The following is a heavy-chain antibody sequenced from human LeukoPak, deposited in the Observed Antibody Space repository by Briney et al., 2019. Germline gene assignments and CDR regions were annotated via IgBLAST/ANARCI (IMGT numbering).Heavy chain of an antibody. CDR3: ARPSSVAGTRYYFDY. Sequence: GGSLRLSCAASGFTFSSYAMHWVRQAPGKGLEWVAVISYDGSSKYYADSVKGRFTISRDNSKNTLYLQMNSLRAEDTAVYYCARPSSVAGTRYYFDYWGQGTLVTVSS. CDR2: ISYDGSSK. CDR1: GFTFSSYA. D-gene: IGHD6-19*01. J-gene: IGHJ4*02. V-gene: IGHV3-30-3*01.